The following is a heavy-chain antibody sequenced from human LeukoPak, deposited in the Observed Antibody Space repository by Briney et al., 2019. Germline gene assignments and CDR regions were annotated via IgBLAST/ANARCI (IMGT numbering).Heavy chain of an antibody. V-gene: IGHV5-10-1*01. Sequence: GESLKISCKGSGYSFTNYRISWVRQMPGKGLEWMGRIDPSDSYTNYSPSFQGHVTISADKSISTAYLQWSSLKASDTAIYYCARGGEGYSSSANYGGKGPLVTVP. CDR2: IDPSDSYT. D-gene: IGHD6-6*01. CDR1: GYSFTNYR. CDR3: ARGGEGYSSSANY. J-gene: IGHJ4*02.